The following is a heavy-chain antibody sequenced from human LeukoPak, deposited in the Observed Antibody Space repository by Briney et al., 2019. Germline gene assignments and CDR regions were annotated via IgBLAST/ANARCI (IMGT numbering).Heavy chain of an antibody. Sequence: GGSLRLSCAPSGFTLRSHAMSWVRQAPGKGLEWVSSISASGNSTFYADSVKGRFTISRDNSKNSLFLQMNSLRAEDTAVYFCARCSSGWYDSYFNFWGQGTLVTVSS. CDR2: ISASGNST. J-gene: IGHJ4*02. CDR3: ARCSSGWYDSYFNF. D-gene: IGHD6-19*01. CDR1: GFTLRSHA. V-gene: IGHV3-23*01.